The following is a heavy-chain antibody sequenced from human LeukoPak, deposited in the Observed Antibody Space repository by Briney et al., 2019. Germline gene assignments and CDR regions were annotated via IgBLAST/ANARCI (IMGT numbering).Heavy chain of an antibody. CDR3: VRENNGIDY. CDR1: GFSTSKYW. V-gene: IGHV3-74*03. CDR2: LNGDGRT. Sequence: QPGGSLRLSCAVSGFSTSKYWIDWVRQAPGKGPVWVSHLNGDGRTTYADSVKGRFTISRDNAKNTLYLQMDSLRAEDTAVYYCVRENNGIDYWGQGTLVTVSS. D-gene: IGHD1-14*01. J-gene: IGHJ4*02.